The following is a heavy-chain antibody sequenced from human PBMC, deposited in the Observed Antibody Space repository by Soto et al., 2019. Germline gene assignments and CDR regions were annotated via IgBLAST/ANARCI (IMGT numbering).Heavy chain of an antibody. CDR2: IYYSGST. CDR3: ARRDYGGKSPFQH. D-gene: IGHD4-17*01. J-gene: IGHJ1*01. CDR1: GGSISSGGYY. Sequence: QVQLQESGPGLVKPSQTLSLTCTVSGGSISSGGYYWSWIRQHPGKGLEWIGYIYYSGSTYYNPSLKARVTISVDTSKNQFSLKLSSVTAADTAVYYCARRDYGGKSPFQHWGQGTLVTVSS. V-gene: IGHV4-31*03.